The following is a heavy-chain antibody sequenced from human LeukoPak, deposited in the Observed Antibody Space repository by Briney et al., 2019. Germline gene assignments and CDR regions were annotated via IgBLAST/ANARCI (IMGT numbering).Heavy chain of an antibody. Sequence: GESLKISCKGSGYSFTMYWIGWVRQMPGKGLEWMGVIYPGDSDTRYSPSFQGQVTISADRSISTAYLQWSSLKASDTAMYYCARQHLNDYNYFDYCGQGTLVTVSS. CDR1: GYSFTMYW. CDR3: ARQHLNDYNYFDY. J-gene: IGHJ4*02. V-gene: IGHV5-51*01. D-gene: IGHD5-24*01. CDR2: IYPGDSDT.